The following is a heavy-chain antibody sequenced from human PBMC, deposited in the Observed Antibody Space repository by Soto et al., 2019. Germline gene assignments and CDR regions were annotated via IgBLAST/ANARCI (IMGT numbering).Heavy chain of an antibody. CDR2: INAGNGNT. J-gene: IGHJ6*02. CDR3: ARVLSGTLGYYYGMDV. V-gene: IGHV1-3*01. CDR1: GYTFTSYA. D-gene: IGHD6-13*01. Sequence: ASVKVSCKASGYTFTSYAMHWVRQAPGQRLEWMGWINAGNGNTKYSQKFQGRVTITRDTSASTAYMELSSLRSEDTAVYYCARVLSGTLGYYYGMDVWGQGTTVTVSS.